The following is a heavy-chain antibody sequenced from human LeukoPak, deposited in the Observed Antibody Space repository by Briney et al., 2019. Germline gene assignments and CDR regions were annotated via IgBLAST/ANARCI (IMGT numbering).Heavy chain of an antibody. CDR1: GYTFTGYY. Sequence: ASVTVSCTASGYTFTGYYMHWVRQAPGQGLEWMGRINPNSGGTNYAQKFQGRVTMTRDTSISTAYMELSRLRSDDTAVYYCARDAHPIYYDSSASPLDYFDYWGQGTLVTVSS. V-gene: IGHV1-2*06. J-gene: IGHJ4*02. D-gene: IGHD3-22*01. CDR2: INPNSGGT. CDR3: ARDAHPIYYDSSASPLDYFDY.